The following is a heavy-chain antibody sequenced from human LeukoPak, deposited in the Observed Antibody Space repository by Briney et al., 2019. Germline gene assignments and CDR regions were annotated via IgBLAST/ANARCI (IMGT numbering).Heavy chain of an antibody. CDR2: IYYSGNT. Sequence: SETLSPTCTVSGSSISNYYWGWIRQAPGKGLEWIGSIYYSGNTYYNSSLKSRVTISLDTSKNQFSLNLFSVTAADTAVYYCARHLGVRGVNINPPSYYDYYYMDVWGKGTTVIISS. J-gene: IGHJ6*03. V-gene: IGHV4-39*01. CDR3: ARHLGVRGVNINPPSYYDYYYMDV. CDR1: GSSISNYY. D-gene: IGHD3-10*01.